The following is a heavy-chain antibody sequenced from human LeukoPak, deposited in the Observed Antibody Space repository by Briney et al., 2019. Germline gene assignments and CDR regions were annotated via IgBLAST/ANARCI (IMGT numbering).Heavy chain of an antibody. Sequence: ASVKVSCKASGYTFTSYDINWVQQATGQGLEWMGWMNPNSGNTGYAQKFQGRVTMTRNTSISTAYMELSSLRSEDTAVYYCARGRCDFWSGYYAGVEFDYWGQGTLVTVSS. CDR3: ARGRCDFWSGYYAGVEFDY. J-gene: IGHJ4*02. V-gene: IGHV1-8*01. CDR2: MNPNSGNT. D-gene: IGHD3-3*01. CDR1: GYTFTSYD.